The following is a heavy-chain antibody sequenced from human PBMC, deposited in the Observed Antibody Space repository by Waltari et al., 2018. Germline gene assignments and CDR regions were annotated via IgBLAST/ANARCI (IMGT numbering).Heavy chain of an antibody. CDR3: AREPCIAVAGSFDY. V-gene: IGHV1-2*06. D-gene: IGHD6-13*01. Sequence: QVQLVQSGAEVTKPGASVKVSCKASGYTCTGYYMHWERQAPGQGLEWMGRVNPSSGGTNYAQKFHGRVTMTRDTSISAAYIELSRLRSDDTAVYYCAREPCIAVAGSFDYSGQGTLVTVSS. J-gene: IGHJ4*02. CDR1: GYTCTGYY. CDR2: VNPSSGGT.